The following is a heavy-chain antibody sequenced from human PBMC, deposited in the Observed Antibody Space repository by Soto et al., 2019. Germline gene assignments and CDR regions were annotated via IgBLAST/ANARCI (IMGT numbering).Heavy chain of an antibody. D-gene: IGHD3-22*01. CDR1: GYTFTIYG. CDR3: ARGPTFYYDINGLGALDV. CDR2: ISAYNGNT. Sequence: ASVKVSCKASGYTFTIYGFNWVRQAPGQGLEWMGWISAYNGNTNYAQKLQGRVTMTTDTSTNTSYMELRSLGSDDTAVYYCARGPTFYYDINGLGALDVWGQGTMVTVSS. V-gene: IGHV1-18*01. J-gene: IGHJ3*01.